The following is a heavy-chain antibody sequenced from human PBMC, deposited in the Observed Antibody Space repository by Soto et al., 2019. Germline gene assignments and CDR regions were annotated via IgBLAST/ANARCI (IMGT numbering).Heavy chain of an antibody. CDR3: AIDAGYSSVWLRGVFDI. Sequence: EVQLLESGGGLVQPVGSLRLSCAASGFTFSTNAMSWVRQAPGKGLEWVSRIVGSGSSTYYADSVKGRFTISRDNSKETLYVQIDSLRAEDPAVYYCAIDAGYSSVWLRGVFDIWGQGKMVTGSS. CDR1: GFTFSTNA. D-gene: IGHD6-19*01. CDR2: IVGSGSST. V-gene: IGHV3-23*01. J-gene: IGHJ3*02.